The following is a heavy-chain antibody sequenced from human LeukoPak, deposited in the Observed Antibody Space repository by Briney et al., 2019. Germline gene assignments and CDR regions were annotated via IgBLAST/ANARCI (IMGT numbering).Heavy chain of an antibody. CDR2: IIPIFGTA. CDR1: GGTFSSYA. Sequence: GASVKVSCKASGGTFSSYAISWVRQAPGQGLEWMGRIIPIFGTANYAQKFQGRVTITTDESTSTAYMELSSLRSEDTAVYYCARLSVGIYGDYGDAFDIWGQGTMVTVSS. J-gene: IGHJ3*02. V-gene: IGHV1-69*05. D-gene: IGHD4-17*01. CDR3: ARLSVGIYGDYGDAFDI.